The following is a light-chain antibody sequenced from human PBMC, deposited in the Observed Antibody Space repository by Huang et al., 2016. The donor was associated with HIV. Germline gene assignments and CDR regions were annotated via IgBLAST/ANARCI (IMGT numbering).Light chain of an antibody. Sequence: EIVLTQSPASLALSPGERATLSCRASQSVPNYLAWYQQKPGQAPRLLSFDASNRATDIPARFSGRVSGTDFTLTISSLEPEDFAVYYCQQRYNWPLTFGGGTKVEIK. J-gene: IGKJ4*01. V-gene: IGKV3-11*01. CDR3: QQRYNWPLT. CDR1: QSVPNY. CDR2: DAS.